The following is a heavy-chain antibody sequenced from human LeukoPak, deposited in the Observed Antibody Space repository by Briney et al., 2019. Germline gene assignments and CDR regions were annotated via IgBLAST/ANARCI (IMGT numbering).Heavy chain of an antibody. D-gene: IGHD6-13*01. CDR3: ARGAPNQNDGSSSIDY. J-gene: IGHJ4*02. Sequence: PSETLSLTCAVYGGSFSGYYWSWIRQPPGKGLEWIGEINHSGSTNYNPSLKSRVTISVDTSKNQFSLKLSSVTAADTAVYYCARGAPNQNDGSSSIDYWGQGTLVTVSS. CDR1: GGSFSGYY. CDR2: INHSGST. V-gene: IGHV4-34*01.